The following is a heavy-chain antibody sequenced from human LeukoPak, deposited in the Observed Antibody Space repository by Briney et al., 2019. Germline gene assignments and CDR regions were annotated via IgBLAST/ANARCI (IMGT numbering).Heavy chain of an antibody. V-gene: IGHV3-53*01. CDR1: GFTVSSNY. CDR3: ASHGVVVTAKTSYYYGMDV. CDR2: IYSGGST. J-gene: IGHJ6*02. Sequence: PGGSLRLSCAASGFTVSSNYMSWVRQAPGKGLEWVSVIYSGGSTYYADSVKGRFTISRDNSKNTLYLQMNSLRAEDTAVYYCASHGVVVTAKTSYYYGMDVWGQGTTVTVSS. D-gene: IGHD2-21*02.